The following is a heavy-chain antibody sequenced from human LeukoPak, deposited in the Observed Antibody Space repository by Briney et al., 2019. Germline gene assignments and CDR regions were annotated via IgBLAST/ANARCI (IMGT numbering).Heavy chain of an antibody. V-gene: IGHV4-59*01. CDR1: GGSISSYY. Sequence: SETLSLTCTVSGGSISSYYWSWIRQPPGKGLEWIGYIYYSGSTNYNPSLKSRVTISVDTSKNQFSLKLSSVTAADTAVYYCAREGMATIQSRAFDIWGQGTMVTVSS. J-gene: IGHJ3*02. CDR2: IYYSGST. D-gene: IGHD5-24*01. CDR3: AREGMATIQSRAFDI.